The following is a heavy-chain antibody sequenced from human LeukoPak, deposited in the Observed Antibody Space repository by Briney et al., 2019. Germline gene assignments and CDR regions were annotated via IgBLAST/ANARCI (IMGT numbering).Heavy chain of an antibody. J-gene: IGHJ6*03. CDR2: LDSSGNT. CDR3: ARDILDPLSVLYYYYMDV. D-gene: IGHD2/OR15-2a*01. V-gene: IGHV4-4*07. Sequence: SETLSLTCTVSGASMSNYYWSWIRQPAGKGLEWIGRLDSSGNTNCNPSLQSRVTMSVDTSKNQLFLKLRSVTAADTAVYYWARDILDPLSVLYYYYMDVWGKGTTVTVSS. CDR1: GASMSNYY.